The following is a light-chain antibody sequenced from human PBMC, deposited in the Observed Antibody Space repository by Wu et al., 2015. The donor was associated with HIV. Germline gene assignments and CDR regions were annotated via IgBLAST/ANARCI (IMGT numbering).Light chain of an antibody. V-gene: IGKV3-20*01. J-gene: IGKJ4*01. CDR3: QQYDASPLT. CDR1: QNISRNS. CDR2: IAS. Sequence: EIVLTQSPGTLSLSPGERATLSCRASQNISRNSLAWYQQKSGQPPRLLIFIASGRATGVPDRFSGSGSGTDSTLTISRLEPEDFAVYYCQQYDASPLTFGGGTKVEIK.